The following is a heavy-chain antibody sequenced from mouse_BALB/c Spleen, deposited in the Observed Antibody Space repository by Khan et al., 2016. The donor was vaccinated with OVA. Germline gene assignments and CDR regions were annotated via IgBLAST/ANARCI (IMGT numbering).Heavy chain of an antibody. CDR1: GYTFTDYN. CDR2: IYPYNGGT. V-gene: IGHV1S29*02. CDR3: EGSSNYDLDRFAY. D-gene: IGHD2-4*01. J-gene: IGHJ3*01. Sequence: EVQLQQSGPELVKPGASVKISCMASGYTFTDYNMHWVKQSHGKSFERIGYIYPYNGGTGYTHTFKSKPTFTIEKSTDTGYLELHSQTAADSAVDYCEGSSNYDLDRFAYWGQGTLVTVSA.